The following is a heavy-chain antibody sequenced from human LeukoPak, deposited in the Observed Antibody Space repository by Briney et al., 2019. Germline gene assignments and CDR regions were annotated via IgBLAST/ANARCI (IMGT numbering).Heavy chain of an antibody. Sequence: GGSLRLSCAASGLTFSSCSLNWVRQAPGKGLEWVSSISGSSSYIYYADSVKGRFTISRDNAKSSLYLQMNSLRAEDTAMYYCARDDIASSGAFDTWGQGTMVTVSS. CDR2: ISGSSSYI. D-gene: IGHD2-2*01. CDR1: GLTFSSCS. J-gene: IGHJ3*02. V-gene: IGHV3-21*01. CDR3: ARDDIASSGAFDT.